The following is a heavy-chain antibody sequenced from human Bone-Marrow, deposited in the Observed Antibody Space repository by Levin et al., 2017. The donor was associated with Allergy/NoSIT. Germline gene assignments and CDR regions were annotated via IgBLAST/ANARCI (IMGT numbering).Heavy chain of an antibody. D-gene: IGHD3-16*01. CDR1: GFSFSAYG. CDR2: ISYDGDNQ. V-gene: IGHV3-30*18. J-gene: IGHJ3*02. CDR3: EKDINPRSLPNGLEN. Sequence: SCAASGFSFSAYGMHWVRQAPGKGLEWVALISYDGDNQHYADSVQGRFTVSRDNSKNTPYLQMNSLRAEDTAVYYCEKDINPRSLPNGLENWGQGTMVTVSS.